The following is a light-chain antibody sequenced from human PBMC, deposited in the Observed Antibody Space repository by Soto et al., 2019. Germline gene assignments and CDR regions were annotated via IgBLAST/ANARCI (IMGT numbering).Light chain of an antibody. Sequence: EILMTQSPATLSVSPGERATLSCRASHRVNTYLARYQQRPGQAPRVLIYAASTKATDVPDRFSGSGSGTDFTLTISSLQSEDFVLYYCQEYNDWPRGTFGQGTKVDIK. V-gene: IGKV3-15*01. CDR2: AAS. J-gene: IGKJ1*01. CDR3: QEYNDWPRGT. CDR1: HRVNTY.